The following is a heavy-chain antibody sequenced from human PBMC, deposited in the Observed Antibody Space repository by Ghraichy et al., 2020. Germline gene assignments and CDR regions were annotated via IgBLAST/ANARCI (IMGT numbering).Heavy chain of an antibody. D-gene: IGHD3-16*01. CDR2: IKRKSDGETT. V-gene: IGHV3-15*06. CDR1: GITFSDTW. CDR3: TSDTEASSSYAHDY. J-gene: IGHJ4*02. Sequence: GGSLRLSCAVSGITFSDTWMSWVRQTPGKGLEWVGRIKRKSDGETTSYAAPVKGRFSIARDDSKSTLYLQMDSLKTKDTGVYYCTSDTEASSSYAHDYWGQGTLVTVSS.